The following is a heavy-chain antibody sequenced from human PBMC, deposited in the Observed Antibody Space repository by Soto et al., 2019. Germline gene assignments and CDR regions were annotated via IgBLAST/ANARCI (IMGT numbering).Heavy chain of an antibody. CDR1: GGTFSSYA. CDR3: ARDGGCSGGSCYSTYYYGMDV. D-gene: IGHD2-15*01. CDR2: NIPIFGTA. Sequence: QVQLVQSGAEVKKPGSSVKVSCKASGGTFSSYAITWVRQAPGRGRAGVGGNIPIFGTANYAQKLQGRVNITADESTSTAYVELSSLRSEDTAVYYCARDGGCSGGSCYSTYYYGMDVWRQGTTVTVSS. J-gene: IGHJ6*02. V-gene: IGHV1-69*01.